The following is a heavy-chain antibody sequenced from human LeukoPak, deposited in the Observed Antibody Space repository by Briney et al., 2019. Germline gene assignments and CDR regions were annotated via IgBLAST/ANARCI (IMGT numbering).Heavy chain of an antibody. Sequence: GGSLRLSCAASGFTFSSYAMSWVRQAPGKGLEWVSYISSSGSTIYYADSVKGRFTISRDNAKNSLYLQMNSLRTEDTAVYYCARAAEDAFDIWGQGTMVTVSS. CDR3: ARAAEDAFDI. CDR1: GFTFSSYA. J-gene: IGHJ3*02. CDR2: ISSSGSTI. V-gene: IGHV3-48*04.